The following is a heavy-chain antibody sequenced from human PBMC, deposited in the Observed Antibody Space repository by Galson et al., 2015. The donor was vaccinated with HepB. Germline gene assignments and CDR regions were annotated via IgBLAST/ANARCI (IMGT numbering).Heavy chain of an antibody. J-gene: IGHJ3*02. CDR1: GYTFTSYA. CDR3: ARARWSSAFDI. Sequence: CKASGYTFTSYAMHWVRQAPGQRLEWMGWINADNGNTKYSQKFQGRVTITRDTSASTAYMELSSLRSEDTAVYYCARARWSSAFDIWGQGTMVTVSS. D-gene: IGHD4-23*01. CDR2: INADNGNT. V-gene: IGHV1-3*01.